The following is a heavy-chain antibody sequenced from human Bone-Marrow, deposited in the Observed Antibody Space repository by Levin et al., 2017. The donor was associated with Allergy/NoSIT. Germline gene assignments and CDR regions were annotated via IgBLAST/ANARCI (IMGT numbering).Heavy chain of an antibody. D-gene: IGHD1-1*01. CDR3: ARSTGTPSFGENDY. CDR1: GYSFTAFY. CDR2: MNPDSGDT. V-gene: IGHV1-2*02. J-gene: IGHJ4*02. Sequence: GASVKVSCKASGYSFTAFYMHWVRQAPGQGLEWMGWMNPDSGDTFFAQRFQGRVTLTGDASIRTAYLEVTSLRSDDTAVYYCARSTGTPSFGENDYWGQGTLVTVSS.